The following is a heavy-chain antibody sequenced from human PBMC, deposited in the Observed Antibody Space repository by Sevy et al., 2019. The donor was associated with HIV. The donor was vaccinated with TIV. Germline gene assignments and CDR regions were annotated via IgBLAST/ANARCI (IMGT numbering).Heavy chain of an antibody. Sequence: SLKISCAASGFTFSSYSMNWVRQAAGKGLQLVSSISSSRSYIYHADSVKGRFTSSRDNAKNSLYLQMNSLRAEDTAVVYCARDWIGHWTEEGNENYGMDVWGQGTTVIVSS. V-gene: IGHV3-21*01. CDR2: ISSSRSYI. CDR1: GFTFSSYS. CDR3: ARDWIGHWTEEGNENYGMDV. J-gene: IGHJ6*02. D-gene: IGHD3-3*01.